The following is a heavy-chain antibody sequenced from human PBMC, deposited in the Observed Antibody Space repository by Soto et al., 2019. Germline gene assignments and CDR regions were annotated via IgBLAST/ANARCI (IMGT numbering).Heavy chain of an antibody. CDR3: ARAPKGKGTVVNRYDFGL. D-gene: IGHD4-17*01. CDR1: GYAFTSYV. J-gene: IGHJ3*01. CDR2: ISVYNCNT. V-gene: IGHV1-18*04. Sequence: QVQLVQSGSEVKKPGASVKVSCKSSGYAFTSYVISWVRQAPGPGLEWMGWISVYNCNTNYAQKLQGRVTMTTDTSTSTAYMELRSRRSDDKAVYYCARAPKGKGTVVNRYDFGLWGQGKMVSVSS.